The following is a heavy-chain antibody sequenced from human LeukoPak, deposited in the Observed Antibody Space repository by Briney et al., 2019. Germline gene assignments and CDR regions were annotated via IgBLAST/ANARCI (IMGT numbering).Heavy chain of an antibody. CDR2: IYPGDSDT. CDR3: ARPEYYYDIGEFDY. J-gene: IGHJ4*02. V-gene: IGHV5-51*01. D-gene: IGHD3-22*01. Sequence: GASLKISCKGSGYIFTSYWIGWVRQLPGKGLEWMGIIYPGDSDTRYSPSFQGQVNISADKSISTAYLQWSSLKASDTAMYYCARPEYYYDIGEFDYWGQGTLVTVSS. CDR1: GYIFTSYW.